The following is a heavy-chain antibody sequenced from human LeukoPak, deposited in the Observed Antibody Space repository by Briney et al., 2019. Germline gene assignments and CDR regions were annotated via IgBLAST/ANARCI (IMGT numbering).Heavy chain of an antibody. J-gene: IGHJ6*02. CDR3: GRGIGGSYSSYYYYGMDV. D-gene: IGHD1-26*01. Sequence: SETLSLTCAVYGGSFSGYYWSWIRQPPGKGLEWIGAINRSGSTNYNPSLKSRVTISVDTSKNKFSLKLSSVTAADTDVYYCGRGIGGSYSSYYYYGMDVWGQGTTVTVSS. CDR2: INRSGST. V-gene: IGHV4-34*01. CDR1: GGSFSGYY.